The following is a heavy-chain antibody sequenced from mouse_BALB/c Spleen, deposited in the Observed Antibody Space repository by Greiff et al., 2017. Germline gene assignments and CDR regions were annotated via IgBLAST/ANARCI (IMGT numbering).Heavy chain of an antibody. Sequence: EVHLVESGPGLVKPSQSLSLTCTVTGYSITSDYAWNWIRQFPGNKLEWMGYISYSGSTSYNPSLKSRISITRDTSKNQFFLQLNSVTTEDTATYYCARAGGYGAHFDYWGQGTTLTVSS. V-gene: IGHV3-2*02. CDR3: ARAGGYGAHFDY. J-gene: IGHJ2*01. CDR1: GYSITSDYA. D-gene: IGHD2-2*01. CDR2: ISYSGST.